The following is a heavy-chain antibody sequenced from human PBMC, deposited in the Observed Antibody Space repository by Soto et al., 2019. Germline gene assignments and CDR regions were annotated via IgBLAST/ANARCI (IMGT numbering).Heavy chain of an antibody. V-gene: IGHV5-51*01. CDR3: ARQYYYYTPCPAPLLDY. CDR1: GCIFTSYW. Sequence: PGESLKIACKASGCIFTSYWIGWGRLMPGPGQERMGIIYPGYSDSSYSPSFHGQVAISVERSISTAYLQCSSLKASDTAMNYCARQYYYYTPCPAPLLDYWGQGTLVTVSS. CDR2: IYPGYSDS. J-gene: IGHJ4*02. D-gene: IGHD3-22*01.